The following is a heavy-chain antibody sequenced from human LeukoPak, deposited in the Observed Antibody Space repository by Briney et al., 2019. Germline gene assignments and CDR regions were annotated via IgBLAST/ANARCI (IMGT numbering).Heavy chain of an antibody. CDR1: GGFVNTFY. Sequence: SETLSLTCTVSGGFVNTFYWSWIRQSPGKGLEWLGFIYFSGSTNYNPSLKSRVTISVDTDNNQFSLQLRSVTAEDTAVYFCARGPNTAEYWGQGILVTVSS. CDR3: ARGPNTAEY. V-gene: IGHV4-59*02. CDR2: IYFSGST. J-gene: IGHJ4*02. D-gene: IGHD2-21*02.